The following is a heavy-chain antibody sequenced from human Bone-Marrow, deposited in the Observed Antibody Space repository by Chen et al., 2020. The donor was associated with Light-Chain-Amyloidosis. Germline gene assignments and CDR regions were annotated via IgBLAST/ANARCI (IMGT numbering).Heavy chain of an antibody. J-gene: IGHJ4*02. Sequence: QVQLQQWGAGLLKPSETLSLTCAVYGGSFRGYYWSWIRQPPGKGLEWIGEINHSGSTNYNPSLKSRLTISVDTSKKQLSLKLSSVTAADTAVYYCARGRGGGWGSYYDWGQGTLVTVSS. V-gene: IGHV4-34*01. CDR2: INHSGST. D-gene: IGHD1-26*01. CDR3: ARGRGGGWGSYYD. CDR1: GGSFRGYY.